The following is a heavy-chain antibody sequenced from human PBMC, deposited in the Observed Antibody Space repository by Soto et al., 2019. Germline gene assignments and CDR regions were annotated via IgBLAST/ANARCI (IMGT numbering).Heavy chain of an antibody. CDR2: IYYSGST. V-gene: IGHV4-59*01. J-gene: IGHJ5*02. D-gene: IGHD3-3*01. CDR3: ARDLGSDDFWSGYSTSTAAP. Sequence: KSSETLSLTCTVSGGSISSYYWSWIRQPPGKGLEWIGYIYYSGSTNYNPSLKSRVTISVDTSKNQFSLKLSSVTAADTAVYYCARDLGSDDFWSGYSTSTAAPWGQGTLVTVSS. CDR1: GGSISSYY.